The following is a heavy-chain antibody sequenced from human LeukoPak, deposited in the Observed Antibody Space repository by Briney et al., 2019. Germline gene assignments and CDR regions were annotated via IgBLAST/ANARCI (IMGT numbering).Heavy chain of an antibody. CDR3: ARDRSSGIYFDY. CDR2: IYYSGST. J-gene: IGHJ4*02. D-gene: IGHD3-22*01. V-gene: IGHV4-31*03. CDR1: GGSISSGGYY. Sequence: KPSETLSLTCTVSGGSISSGGYYWSWIRQPPGKGLEWIGYIYYSGSTYYNPSLKSRVTISVDTSKNQFSLKLSSVTAADTAVYYCARDRSSGIYFDYWGQGTLVTVSS.